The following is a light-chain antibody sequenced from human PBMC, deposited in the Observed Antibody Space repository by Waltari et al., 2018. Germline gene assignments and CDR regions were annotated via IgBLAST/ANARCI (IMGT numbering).Light chain of an antibody. V-gene: IGLV2-14*01. Sequence: QSALTQPASVSGSPGQSITISCTGTSSDVGGYNYVSWYQQHPGKAPKLMIYEVNNRPPGVSYRVSGSKSGNTASLTISGLQAEDEADYYCSSYTSSNTLVFGGGTKLTVL. J-gene: IGLJ2*01. CDR1: SSDVGGYNY. CDR3: SSYTSSNTLV. CDR2: EVN.